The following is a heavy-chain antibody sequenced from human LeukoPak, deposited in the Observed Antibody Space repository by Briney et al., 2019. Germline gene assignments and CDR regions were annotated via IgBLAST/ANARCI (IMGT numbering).Heavy chain of an antibody. CDR2: ISYDGSDK. CDR3: AKDIRNDRFGGPGKY. D-gene: IGHD3-10*01. J-gene: IGHJ4*02. Sequence: GGSLRLSCVVSGFTFSTYAMHWVRQAPGKGLEWVAIISYDGSDKYYADSVKGRFTISRDNSKNTLYLQMNSLRAEDSAVYYCAKDIRNDRFGGPGKYWGQGTLVTVSS. CDR1: GFTFSTYA. V-gene: IGHV3-30*18.